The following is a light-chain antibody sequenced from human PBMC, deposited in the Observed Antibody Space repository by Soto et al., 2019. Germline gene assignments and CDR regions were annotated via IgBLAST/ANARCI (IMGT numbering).Light chain of an antibody. J-gene: IGKJ3*01. CDR1: QSVSSN. Sequence: EIVMTQSPGTLSVSPGERAILSCRASQSVSSNLAWYQQKTGQTPRLLIYGASTRATGIPARFSGSGSGTEFTLTISSLESEDFAVYYCQQYNNWPPFTFGPGTKLDIK. CDR2: GAS. V-gene: IGKV3-15*01. CDR3: QQYNNWPPFT.